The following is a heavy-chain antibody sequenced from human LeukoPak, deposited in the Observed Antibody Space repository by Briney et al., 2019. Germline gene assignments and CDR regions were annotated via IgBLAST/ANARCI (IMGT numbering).Heavy chain of an antibody. V-gene: IGHV3-74*01. D-gene: IGHD4-17*01. CDR2: INSDGSST. J-gene: IGHJ3*02. CDR3: ARYDYGDRDAFDI. Sequence: QPGGSLRLSCAASGFTFSSYWMHWVRQAPGKGLVWVSRINSDGSSTSYADSVKGRFTISRDNAKNTLYLQMNSLRAEDTAVYYCARYDYGDRDAFDIWGQGTMVTVSS. CDR1: GFTFSSYW.